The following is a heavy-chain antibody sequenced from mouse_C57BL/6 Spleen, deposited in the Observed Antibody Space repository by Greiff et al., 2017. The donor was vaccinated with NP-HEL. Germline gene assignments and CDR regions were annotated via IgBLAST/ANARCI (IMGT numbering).Heavy chain of an antibody. D-gene: IGHD1-1*01. Sequence: QVQLQQSGPELVKPGASVKISCKASGYAFSSSWMNWVKQRPGKGLEWIGRIYPGDGDTNYNGKFKGKATLTADKSSSTAYMQLSSLTSEDSAVYFCAGLLPFAYWGQGTLVTVSA. CDR3: AGLLPFAY. CDR1: GYAFSSSW. CDR2: IYPGDGDT. V-gene: IGHV1-82*01. J-gene: IGHJ3*01.